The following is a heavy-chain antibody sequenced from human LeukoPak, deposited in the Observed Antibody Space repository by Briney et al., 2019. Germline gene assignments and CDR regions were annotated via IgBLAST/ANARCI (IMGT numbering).Heavy chain of an antibody. CDR2: IRYDGSNK. CDR3: AKGPSSSWYNWFDP. CDR1: GFTFSSYG. V-gene: IGHV3-30*02. Sequence: SGGSLRLSCAASGFTFSSYGMHWVRQAPGKGLEWVAFIRYDGSNKYYADSVKGRFTISRDNSKNTLYLQMNSLRAEDTAVYYCAKGPSSSWYNWFDPWGQGTLVTVSS. D-gene: IGHD6-13*01. J-gene: IGHJ5*02.